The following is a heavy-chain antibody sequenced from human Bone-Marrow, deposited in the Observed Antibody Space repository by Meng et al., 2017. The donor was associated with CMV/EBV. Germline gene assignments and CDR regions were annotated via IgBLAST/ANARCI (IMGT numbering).Heavy chain of an antibody. V-gene: IGHV3-30*04. CDR1: GFTFSSYA. D-gene: IGHD2-2*01. Sequence: GESLKISCAASGFTFSSYAMHWVRQAPGKGLEWVAVISYDGSNKYYADSVKGRFTISRDNSKNTLYLQMNSLRAEETAVYYCARDTTEYCSSTSFPRGYYYYGMDVWGQGTTVTVSS. J-gene: IGHJ6*02. CDR3: ARDTTEYCSSTSFPRGYYYYGMDV. CDR2: ISYDGSNK.